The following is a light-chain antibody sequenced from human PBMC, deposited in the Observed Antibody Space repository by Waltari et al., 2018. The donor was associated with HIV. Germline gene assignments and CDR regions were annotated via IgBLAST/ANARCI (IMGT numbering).Light chain of an antibody. Sequence: QSALTQPASVSGSPGQSITISCTGTSSDVGGYNLVSWYQPHPGKAPKLMIYEVIKRPSGVSNRFSGSKSGNTASLTISGLQAEDEADYYCCAYAGSTTYVIFGGGTKLTVL. CDR2: EVI. CDR3: CAYAGSTTYVI. V-gene: IGLV2-23*02. J-gene: IGLJ2*01. CDR1: SSDVGGYNL.